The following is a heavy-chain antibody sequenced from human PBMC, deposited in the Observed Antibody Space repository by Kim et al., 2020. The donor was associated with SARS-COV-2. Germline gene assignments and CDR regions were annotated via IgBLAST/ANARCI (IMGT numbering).Heavy chain of an antibody. CDR2: INHSGST. Sequence: SETLSLTCAVYGGSFSGYYWSWIRQPPGKGLEWIGEINHSGSTNYNPSLKSRVTISVDTSKNQFSLKLSSVTAADTAVYYCARVHPYGSGSYYRAAYNWFDPWGQGTLVTVSS. D-gene: IGHD3-10*01. CDR1: GGSFSGYY. J-gene: IGHJ5*02. CDR3: ARVHPYGSGSYYRAAYNWFDP. V-gene: IGHV4-34*01.